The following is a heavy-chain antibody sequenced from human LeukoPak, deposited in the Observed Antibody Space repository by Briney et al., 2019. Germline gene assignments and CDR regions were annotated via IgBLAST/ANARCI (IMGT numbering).Heavy chain of an antibody. D-gene: IGHD3-16*02. CDR2: INHSGST. CDR1: GGSFSGYY. V-gene: IGHV4-34*01. CDR3: ARGAYDYVWGGYRFVELPYFDY. J-gene: IGHJ4*02. Sequence: SETLSLTCAVYGGSFSGYYWSWIRQPPGKGLEWIGEINHSGSTNYNPSLKSRVTISVDTSKNQFSLKLSSVTAADTAVYYCARGAYDYVWGGYRFVELPYFDYWGQGTLVTVSS.